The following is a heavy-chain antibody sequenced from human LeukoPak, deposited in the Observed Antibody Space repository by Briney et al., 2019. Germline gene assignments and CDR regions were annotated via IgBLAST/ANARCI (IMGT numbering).Heavy chain of an antibody. J-gene: IGHJ3*01. CDR3: ARAVAAAGMVFGPEALDF. Sequence: SETLSLTCTVSGGSISSDYWNWIRQPAGKGLEWVGRIYNSGNTNYNPSLKSRVTMSVDTSKNQFSLKLSSVTAADTAVYYCARAVAAAGMVFGPEALDFWGQGTMVTVSS. CDR2: IYNSGNT. CDR1: GGSISSDY. V-gene: IGHV4-4*07. D-gene: IGHD6-13*01.